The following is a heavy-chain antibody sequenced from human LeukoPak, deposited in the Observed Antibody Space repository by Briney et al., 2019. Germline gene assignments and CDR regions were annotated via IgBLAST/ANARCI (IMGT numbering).Heavy chain of an antibody. CDR2: IYSSGST. V-gene: IGHV4-39*01. Sequence: PSETLSLTCAVSVASVIGSNYYWGWIRQPPGKGLEWIGNIYSSGSTYYNASLQSRVTISIDTSKNQFSLRLNSVTDADTAMYYCAKSGGYGLIDYWGQGTRVTVSS. J-gene: IGHJ4*02. CDR3: AKSGGYGLIDY. D-gene: IGHD1-26*01. CDR1: VASVIGSNYY.